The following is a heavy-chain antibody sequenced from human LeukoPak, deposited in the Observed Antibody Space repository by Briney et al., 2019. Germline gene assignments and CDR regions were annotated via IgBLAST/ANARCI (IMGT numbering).Heavy chain of an antibody. CDR2: IKQDGGQT. CDR1: GLTFSSYW. D-gene: IGHD6-6*01. CDR3: ARIGYSSSSTDY. Sequence: GGSLRLSCTASGLTFSSYWMNWVRQAPGKGLEWVANIKQDGGQTYYVDSLKGRFTVSRDNAKNSLYLQMNNLRAEDTAVYYCARIGYSSSSTDYWGQGTLVTVSS. J-gene: IGHJ4*02. V-gene: IGHV3-7*01.